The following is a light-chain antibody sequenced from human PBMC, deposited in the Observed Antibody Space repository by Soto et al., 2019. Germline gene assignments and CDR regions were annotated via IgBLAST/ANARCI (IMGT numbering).Light chain of an antibody. CDR3: QQYTRSPYS. V-gene: IGKV3-20*01. CDR2: ATS. Sequence: EIVLTQSPSTLSLSPGERATLSCKASQTVSSSFFAWYQRKPGQAPSLLIYATSSRHTGIPDRFSGSGSGTDFTLTITRLVPEACALSYYQQYTRSPYSLGRETRLVIK. J-gene: IGKJ2*03. CDR1: QTVSSSF.